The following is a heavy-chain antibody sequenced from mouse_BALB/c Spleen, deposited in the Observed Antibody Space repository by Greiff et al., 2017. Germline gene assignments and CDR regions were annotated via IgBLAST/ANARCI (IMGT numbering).Heavy chain of an antibody. Sequence: QVQLQQSGAELLMPGASVKMSCKASGYTFTDYWMHLVKQRPGQGLEWIGAIDTSDSYTSYNQKFKGKATLTVDESSSTAYMQLSSLTSEDSAVYYCARWGNWFAYWGQGTLVTVSA. CDR1: GYTFTDYW. J-gene: IGHJ3*01. V-gene: IGHV1-69*01. CDR2: IDTSDSYT. CDR3: ARWGNWFAY. D-gene: IGHD2-1*01.